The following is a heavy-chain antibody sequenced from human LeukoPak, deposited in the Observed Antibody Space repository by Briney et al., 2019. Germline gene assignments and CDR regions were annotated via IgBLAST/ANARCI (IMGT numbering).Heavy chain of an antibody. CDR3: ARTSPAVAGYYFDY. CDR2: IYYSGST. CDR1: GGSISSYS. Sequence: SETLSLTCTVSGGSISSYSWSWIRQPPGKGLEWIGYIYYSGSTNYNPSLKSRVTRSVDTSKNQFSLKLSSVTAADTAVYYCARTSPAVAGYYFDYWGQGTLVTVSS. D-gene: IGHD6-19*01. J-gene: IGHJ4*02. V-gene: IGHV4-59*01.